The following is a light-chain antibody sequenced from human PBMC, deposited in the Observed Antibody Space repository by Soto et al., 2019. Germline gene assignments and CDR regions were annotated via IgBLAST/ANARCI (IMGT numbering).Light chain of an antibody. CDR3: QQSHIAPYT. Sequence: DLQMTQSPSSLSAAVGDRVTITCRASQSIARFLNWYQLKPGEVPKLLIFGASYLRSGVPSRFSGSGSGTHVALTITSLQPEDFATYFCQQSHIAPYTFVQGTNL. J-gene: IGKJ2*01. CDR2: GAS. V-gene: IGKV1-39*01. CDR1: QSIARF.